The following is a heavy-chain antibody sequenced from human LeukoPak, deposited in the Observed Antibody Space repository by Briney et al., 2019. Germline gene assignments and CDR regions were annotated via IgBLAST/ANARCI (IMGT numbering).Heavy chain of an antibody. Sequence: GGSLRLSCTASGFTFNNYAIDWVRQAPGKGLEWVSAISGSGDTTYHADSVKGRFTISRDNSRNMLYLQMNSLRAEDTAVYYCARDVNSYAHCGHWGQGTLVTVSS. D-gene: IGHD5-18*01. J-gene: IGHJ4*02. CDR2: ISGSGDTT. CDR1: GFTFNNYA. V-gene: IGHV3-23*01. CDR3: ARDVNSYAHCGH.